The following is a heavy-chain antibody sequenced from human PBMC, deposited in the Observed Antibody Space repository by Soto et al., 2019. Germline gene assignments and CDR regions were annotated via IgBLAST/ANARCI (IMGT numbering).Heavy chain of an antibody. CDR3: ARGYYYDSSGYYSGVRTDY. Sequence: GASVKVSCKASGYTFTSCDINWVRQATGQGLEWMGWMNPNSGNTGYAQKFQGRVTMTRNTSISTAYTELSSLRSEDTAVYYCARGYYYDSSGYYSGVRTDYWGQGTLATVSS. V-gene: IGHV1-8*01. D-gene: IGHD3-22*01. J-gene: IGHJ4*02. CDR1: GYTFTSCD. CDR2: MNPNSGNT.